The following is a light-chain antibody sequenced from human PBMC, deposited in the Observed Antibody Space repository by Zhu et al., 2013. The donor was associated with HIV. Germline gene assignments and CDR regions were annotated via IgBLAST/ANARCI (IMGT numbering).Light chain of an antibody. CDR2: EVT. CDR1: SSDIGDYNY. J-gene: IGLJ2*01. V-gene: IGLV2-14*01. CDR3: NSHRSGTTLVL. Sequence: QSALTQPASVSGSPGQSITISCTGSSSDIGDYNYVSWYQQFPGKAPKLIIYEVTKRASGISARFSGSKSGNTASLTISGLQDDDEAEYYCNSHRSGTTLVLFGGGTKVTVL.